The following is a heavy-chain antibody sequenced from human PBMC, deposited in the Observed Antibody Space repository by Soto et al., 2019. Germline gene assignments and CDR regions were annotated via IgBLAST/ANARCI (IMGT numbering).Heavy chain of an antibody. Sequence: GSLRLSCAASGFTFITYGIHCFRHSAFKGLEWVAVIWYDGSKIYYADSVKGRFTISRDNSKSTLYLQMNSLRAEDTAVYYCARPLEQHQLGFGMDVWGQGSPVTVSS. J-gene: IGHJ6*01. CDR2: IWYDGSKI. CDR1: GFTFITYG. D-gene: IGHD6-13*01. CDR3: ARPLEQHQLGFGMDV. V-gene: IGHV3-33*01.